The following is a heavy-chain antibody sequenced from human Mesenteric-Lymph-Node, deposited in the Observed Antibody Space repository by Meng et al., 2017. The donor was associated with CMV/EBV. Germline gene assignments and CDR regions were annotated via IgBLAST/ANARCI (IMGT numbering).Heavy chain of an antibody. CDR2: INHSGST. J-gene: IGHJ5*02. V-gene: IGHV4-34*01. Sequence: SETLSLTCAVYGGSFSGYYWSWIRQPPGKGLEWIGEINHSGSTNYNPSLKSRVTISVDTSKNQFSLKLSSVTAADTAVYYCARVRYSGTYYDFWSGYQPENWFDPWGQGTLVTVSS. CDR1: GGSFSGYY. D-gene: IGHD3-3*01. CDR3: ARVRYSGTYYDFWSGYQPENWFDP.